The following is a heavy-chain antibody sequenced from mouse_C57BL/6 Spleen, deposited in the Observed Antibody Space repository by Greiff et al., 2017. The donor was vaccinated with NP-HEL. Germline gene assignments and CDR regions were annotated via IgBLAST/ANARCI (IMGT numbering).Heavy chain of an antibody. D-gene: IGHD1-3*01. V-gene: IGHV7-3*01. CDR1: GFTFTDYY. CDR2: LRNKANGYST. J-gene: IGHJ4*01. CDR3: ARYKPRVITPYAMDY. Sequence: EVKLVESGGGLVQPGGSLSLSCAASGFTFTDYYMSWVRQPPGKALEWLGFLRNKANGYSTEYSASVKGRFTISRDNSHSILYLQMNALRAEDRATYYCARYKPRVITPYAMDYWGQGTSVTVSS.